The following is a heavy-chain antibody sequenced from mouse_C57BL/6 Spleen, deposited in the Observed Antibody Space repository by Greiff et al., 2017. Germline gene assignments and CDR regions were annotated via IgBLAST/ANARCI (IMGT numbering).Heavy chain of an antibody. CDR3: ARGGLPHYAMDY. D-gene: IGHD2-2*01. CDR2: INPSTGGT. CDR1: GYSFTGYY. Sequence: VQLQQSGPELVKPGASVKISCKASGYSFTGYYMNWVKQSPEKSLEWIGEINPSTGGTTYNQKFKAQATLTVDKSSSTAYMQLKSLTSEDSAVYYCARGGLPHYAMDYWGQGTSVTVSS. J-gene: IGHJ4*01. V-gene: IGHV1-42*01.